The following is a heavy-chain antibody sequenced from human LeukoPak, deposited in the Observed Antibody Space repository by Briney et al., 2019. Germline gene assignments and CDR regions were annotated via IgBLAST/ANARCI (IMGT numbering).Heavy chain of an antibody. V-gene: IGHV4-34*01. CDR2: INPRGST. CDR1: DGSFSGYY. J-gene: IGHJ4*02. CDR3: ARRRLGYYFDY. D-gene: IGHD5-24*01. Sequence: SETLSLSCGVYDGSFSGYYWSWIRQPPGKGLEWIGEINPRGSTNYNPSLKRRVTLSADTSKNQFSLTLNSVTAADTAVYYCARRRLGYYFDYWGQGTLVTVSS.